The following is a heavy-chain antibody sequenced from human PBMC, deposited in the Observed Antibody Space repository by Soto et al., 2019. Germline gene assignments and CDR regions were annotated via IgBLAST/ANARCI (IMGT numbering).Heavy chain of an antibody. Sequence: QVHLQESGPGLVKPSETLSLTCTVSGASIRNYYWSWIRQPPGKGLEWIGFSYYSGSTNYNPSLNSRVTMSVDTPTNQFSLKLTSVTAADTAVYYCARDQNGSPHFDFWGQGILVTVSS. V-gene: IGHV4-59*01. J-gene: IGHJ4*02. D-gene: IGHD1-26*01. CDR3: ARDQNGSPHFDF. CDR2: SYYSGST. CDR1: GASIRNYY.